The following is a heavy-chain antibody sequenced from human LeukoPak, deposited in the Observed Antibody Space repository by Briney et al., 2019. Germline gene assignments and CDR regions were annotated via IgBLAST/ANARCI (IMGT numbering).Heavy chain of an antibody. V-gene: IGHV3-64*01. CDR1: GFTFSSYA. Sequence: GGSLRLSCAASGFTFSSYAMHWVRQAPGKGLEYVSTINSNGGSTYYANSVKGRFTISRDNSKNTLYLQMGSLRAEDMAVYYCARARATTDFDYWGQGTLVTVSS. CDR3: ARARATTDFDY. CDR2: INSNGGST. J-gene: IGHJ4*02. D-gene: IGHD5-24*01.